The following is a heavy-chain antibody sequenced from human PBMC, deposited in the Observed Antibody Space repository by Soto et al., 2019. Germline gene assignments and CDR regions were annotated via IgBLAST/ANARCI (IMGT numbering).Heavy chain of an antibody. CDR3: ASDIVVVPAAEIDY. Sequence: GGSLRLSCAASGFTFSSYSMNWVRQAPGKGLEWVSYISSSSSTIYYADSVKGRFTISRDNAKNSLYLQMNSLRAEDTAVYYCASDIVVVPAAEIDYWGQGTLVTVSS. CDR2: ISSSSSTI. CDR1: GFTFSSYS. J-gene: IGHJ4*02. V-gene: IGHV3-48*01. D-gene: IGHD2-2*01.